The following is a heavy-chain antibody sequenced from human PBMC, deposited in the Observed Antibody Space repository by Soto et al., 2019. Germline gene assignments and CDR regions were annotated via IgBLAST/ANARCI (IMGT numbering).Heavy chain of an antibody. CDR2: INYNGGTT. CDR3: VTWGGIEARNLDH. Sequence: GGSLRLSCSASGFPFSNHAMHWVRQAPGKGLEYVSAINYNGGTTYYVDSVKGRFTISRDNSKNTLYLQMSSLKVEDTAMYHCVTWGGIEARNLDHWGQGTLVTVSS. V-gene: IGHV3-64D*06. J-gene: IGHJ4*02. CDR1: GFPFSNHA. D-gene: IGHD6-6*01.